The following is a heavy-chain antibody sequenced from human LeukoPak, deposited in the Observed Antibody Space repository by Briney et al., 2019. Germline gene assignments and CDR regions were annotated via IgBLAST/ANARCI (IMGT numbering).Heavy chain of an antibody. CDR3: ARGSSWYNWFDP. Sequence: GGSLRLSCAASGFTFSSYAMSWVRQAPGKGLEWVSVIYSGGSTYYADSVKGRFTISRDNSKNTLYLQMNSLRAEDTAVYYCARGSSWYNWFDPWGQGTLVTVSS. V-gene: IGHV3-23*03. J-gene: IGHJ5*02. CDR1: GFTFSSYA. CDR2: IYSGGST. D-gene: IGHD6-13*01.